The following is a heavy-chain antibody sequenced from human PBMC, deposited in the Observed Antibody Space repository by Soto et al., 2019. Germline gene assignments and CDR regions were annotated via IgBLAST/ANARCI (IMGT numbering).Heavy chain of an antibody. J-gene: IGHJ4*02. Sequence: SGPTLVNPTRTLTLTCTFSGFSLSTIALGVGWIRQPPGKALEWLALIYWDDDKRYSPSLKSRLTITKDTSKNQVVLIMTNMDTVDPATYYCANRRHIPGWVIFAYWGQAPLLTVS. CDR1: GFSLSTIALG. CDR2: IYWDDDK. D-gene: IGHD1-26*01. CDR3: ANRRHIPGWVIFAY. V-gene: IGHV2-5*02.